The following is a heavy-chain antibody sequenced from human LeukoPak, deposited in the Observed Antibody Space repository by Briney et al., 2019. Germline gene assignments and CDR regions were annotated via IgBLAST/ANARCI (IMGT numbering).Heavy chain of an antibody. CDR3: ARDERVVGATLDY. CDR2: ISYDGSNK. D-gene: IGHD1-26*01. CDR1: GFTFSSYG. J-gene: IGHJ4*02. Sequence: GGSLRLSCAASGFTFSSYGMHWVRQAPGKGLEWVAVISYDGSNKYYADSVKGRFTISRDNSKNTLYLQMNSLRAEDTAVYYCARDERVVGATLDYWGQGTLVTVSS. V-gene: IGHV3-30*19.